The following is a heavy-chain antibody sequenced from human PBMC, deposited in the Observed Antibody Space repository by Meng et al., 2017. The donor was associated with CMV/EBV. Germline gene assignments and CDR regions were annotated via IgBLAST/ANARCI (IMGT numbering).Heavy chain of an antibody. D-gene: IGHD3-3*01. V-gene: IGHV1-69*05. CDR1: GGTFSSYA. CDR3: ARNPDFWSGYPFYYYYGMDV. Sequence: SVKVSCKASGGTFSSYAISWVRRAPGQGLEWMGGIIPIFGTANYAQKFQGRVTITTDESTSTAYMELSSLRSEDTAVYYCARNPDFWSGYPFYYYYGMDVWGQGTTVTVSS. CDR2: IIPIFGTA. J-gene: IGHJ6*02.